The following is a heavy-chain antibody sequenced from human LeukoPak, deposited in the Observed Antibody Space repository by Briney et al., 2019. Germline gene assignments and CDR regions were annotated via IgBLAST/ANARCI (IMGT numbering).Heavy chain of an antibody. J-gene: IGHJ3*02. V-gene: IGHV6-1*01. D-gene: IGHD2-15*01. CDR3: ARGGSFAFDI. CDR1: GDSVSTNTGA. CDR2: TYYRSQWHN. Sequence: SQTLLLTCAISGDSVSTNTGAWNWIRQSPSRGLEWLGRTYYRSQWHNEYAVSVKSRINVTPDTSKNQVSLQLNSVTLEDTAVYYCARGGSFAFDIWGQGTMATVSA.